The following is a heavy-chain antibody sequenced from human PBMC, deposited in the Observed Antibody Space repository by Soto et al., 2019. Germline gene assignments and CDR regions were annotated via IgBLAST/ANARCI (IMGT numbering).Heavy chain of an antibody. V-gene: IGHV2-5*01. Sequence: SGPTLVNPTQTLTLTCTFSGFSLSTSGVGVGWIRQPPGKALEWLALIYWNDDKRYSPSLKSRLTITKDTSKNQVVLTMTNMDPVDTATYYCAHILAGSSWHPLGLDLWGQGTLVTVSS. J-gene: IGHJ5*02. CDR1: GFSLSTSGVG. D-gene: IGHD6-13*01. CDR3: AHILAGSSWHPLGLDL. CDR2: IYWNDDK.